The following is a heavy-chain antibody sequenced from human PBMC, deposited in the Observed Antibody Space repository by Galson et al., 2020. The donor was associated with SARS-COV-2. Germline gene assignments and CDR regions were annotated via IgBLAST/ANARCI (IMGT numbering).Heavy chain of an antibody. J-gene: IGHJ4*02. V-gene: IGHV4-59*01. CDR3: AGDDLGVTTINGFVY. CDR1: GDSLINYY. CDR2: IYYSGSP. D-gene: IGHD4-17*01. Sequence: SQTLSLTCTVSGDSLINYYWSWIRQSPGKGLEWIGYIYYSGSPNYNPSLKSRVTISVATSKNQFSLNLTSVTAADTAIYYCAGDDLGVTTINGFVYWGQGTLVTVSS.